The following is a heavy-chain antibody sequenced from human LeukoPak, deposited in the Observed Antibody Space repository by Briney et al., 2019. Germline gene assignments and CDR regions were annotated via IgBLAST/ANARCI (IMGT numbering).Heavy chain of an antibody. CDR2: ISAYNGNT. CDR3: ARIYSSSSIPDY. J-gene: IGHJ4*02. Sequence: ASAKVSCKASGYTFTSYGISWVRQAPGQGLEWMGWISAYNGNTNYAQKFQGRVTMTRDMSTSTVYMELSSLRSEDTAVYYCARIYSSSSIPDYWGQGTLVTVSS. V-gene: IGHV1-18*01. D-gene: IGHD6-6*01. CDR1: GYTFTSYG.